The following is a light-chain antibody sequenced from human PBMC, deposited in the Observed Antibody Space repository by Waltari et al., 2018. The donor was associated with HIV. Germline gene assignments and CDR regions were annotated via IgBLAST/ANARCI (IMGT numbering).Light chain of an antibody. CDR3: QQTYSTLALT. CDR1: QNINTY. V-gene: IGKV1-39*01. J-gene: IGKJ4*01. Sequence: DIQMTQSPSSLSASVGDRVTLTCRASQNINTYLNWYQQQPGKAPRLLIYAASSLQSGVPSRFSGSGSGTEFTLTVRTLQPEDFATYYCQQTYSTLALTFGGGTKVDMK. CDR2: AAS.